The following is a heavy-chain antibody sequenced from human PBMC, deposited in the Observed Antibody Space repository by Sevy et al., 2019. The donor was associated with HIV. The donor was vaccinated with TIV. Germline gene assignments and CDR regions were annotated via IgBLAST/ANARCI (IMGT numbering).Heavy chain of an antibody. CDR2: IYPGDSDT. V-gene: IGHV5-51*01. J-gene: IGHJ4*02. CDR1: RYSFTSYW. D-gene: IGHD3-22*01. Sequence: GESLKISCKGSRYSFTSYWIGRVRQMPGKGLEWRGIIYPGDSDTKYSPSFQGQVTIPADKAMSTAYLQWSSLKASDTAMYYCARLGYDSTSTDYWGQGTLVTVSS. CDR3: ARLGYDSTSTDY.